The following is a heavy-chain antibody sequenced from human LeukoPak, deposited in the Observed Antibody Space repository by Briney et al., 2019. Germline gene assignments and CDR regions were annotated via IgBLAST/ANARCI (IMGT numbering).Heavy chain of an antibody. CDR3: ASSPYSSLVDY. D-gene: IGHD6-13*01. J-gene: IGHJ4*02. CDR2: IIPILGIA. V-gene: IGHV1-69*04. Sequence: ASVKVSCKASGGTFSSYAISWVRQAPGQGLEWMGRIIPILGIANYAQKFQGRVTITADKSTSTAYMELSSLRSEDTAVYYCASSPYSSLVDYWGQGTLVTVSS. CDR1: GGTFSSYA.